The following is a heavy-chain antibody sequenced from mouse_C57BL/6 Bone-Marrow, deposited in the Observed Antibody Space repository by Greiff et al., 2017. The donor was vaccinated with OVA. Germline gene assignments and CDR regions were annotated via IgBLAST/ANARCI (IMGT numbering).Heavy chain of an antibody. CDR2: IDPNSGGT. V-gene: IGHV1-72*01. CDR3: AREYDEEAWFAY. Sequence: QVQLKQPGAELVKPGASVKLSCKASGYTFTSYWMHWVKQRPGRGLEWIGRIDPNSGGTNYNEKFKSKATLTVDKPSSTAYMQLSSLTSEDSAVYYCAREYDEEAWFAYWGQGTLVTISA. J-gene: IGHJ3*01. CDR1: GYTFTSYW. D-gene: IGHD2-14*01.